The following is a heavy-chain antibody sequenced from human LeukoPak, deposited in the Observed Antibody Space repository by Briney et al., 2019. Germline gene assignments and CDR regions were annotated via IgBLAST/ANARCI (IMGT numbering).Heavy chain of an antibody. D-gene: IGHD1-26*01. CDR3: TKRVKYGGTWDHFAD. J-gene: IGHJ4*02. V-gene: IGHV3-23*01. CDR2: VNADGGNT. Sequence: PGGSLRLSCAASGFTFDNYRMSWVRQAPGKGLECGSTVNADGGNTYYADSVKGRFTISRDNSKSTLILQMNSLRVEDTALYYCTKRVKYGGTWDHFADWGQGTLVTVSS. CDR1: GFTFDNYR.